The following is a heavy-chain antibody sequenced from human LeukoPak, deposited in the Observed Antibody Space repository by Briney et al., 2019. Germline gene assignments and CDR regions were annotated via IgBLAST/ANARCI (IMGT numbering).Heavy chain of an antibody. J-gene: IGHJ4*02. Sequence: GGSLRLSCAASGFTFSSYGMHWVRQAPGKGLEWVSAISGSGGSTYYADSVKGRFTISRDNSKNTLYLQMNSLRAEDTAVYYCAKASDYYGSGSYYAPFDYWDQGTLVTVSS. CDR1: GFTFSSYG. CDR3: AKASDYYGSGSYYAPFDY. CDR2: ISGSGGST. V-gene: IGHV3-23*01. D-gene: IGHD3-10*01.